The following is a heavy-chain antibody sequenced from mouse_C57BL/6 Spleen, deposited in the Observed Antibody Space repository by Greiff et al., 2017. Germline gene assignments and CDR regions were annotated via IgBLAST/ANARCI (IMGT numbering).Heavy chain of an antibody. CDR1: GYTFTSYW. J-gene: IGHJ1*03. CDR3: ARYGNYVGYFGV. Sequence: QVQLQQPGAELVKPGASVKMSCKASGYTFTSYWITWVKQRPGQGLEWIGDIYPGSGSTNYNEKFKSKATLTVDTSSSTAYMQLSSLTSEDSAVYYCARYGNYVGYFGVWGTGTTVTVSS. D-gene: IGHD2-1*01. V-gene: IGHV1-55*01. CDR2: IYPGSGST.